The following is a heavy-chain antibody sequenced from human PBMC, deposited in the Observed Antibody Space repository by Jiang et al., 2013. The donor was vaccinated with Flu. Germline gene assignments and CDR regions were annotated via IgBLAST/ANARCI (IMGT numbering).Heavy chain of an antibody. J-gene: IGHJ4*02. D-gene: IGHD3-9*01. V-gene: IGHV1-46*01. CDR3: ARSTGYYAQFDY. CDR2: INPSGGVT. Sequence: HWVRQAPGQGLEWMGIINPSGGVTSYAQKFQVRLTMTRDTSASTVYMDLSSLKSEDTAVYYCARSTGYYAQFDYWGQGTLVTVSS.